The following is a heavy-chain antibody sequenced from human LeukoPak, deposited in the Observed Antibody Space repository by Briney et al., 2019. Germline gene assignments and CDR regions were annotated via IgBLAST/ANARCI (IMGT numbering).Heavy chain of an antibody. D-gene: IGHD6-13*01. CDR2: INPNSGGT. CDR1: GYTFTGYY. Sequence: ASVKVSCKASGYTFTGYYMHWVRQAPGQGLEWMGWINPNSGGTNYAQKFQGRVTMTRDTSISTAYMELSRLRSDDTAAYYCARDQQQLGYPDYWGQGTLVTVSS. V-gene: IGHV1-2*02. J-gene: IGHJ4*02. CDR3: ARDQQQLGYPDY.